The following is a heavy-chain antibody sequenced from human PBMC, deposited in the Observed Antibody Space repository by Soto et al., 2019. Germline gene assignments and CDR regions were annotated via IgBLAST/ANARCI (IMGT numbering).Heavy chain of an antibody. CDR2: ILYDGSNK. J-gene: IGHJ4*02. CDR3: ACGTYDFDY. CDR1: GFTFSNYG. Sequence: QVQLVESGGDVVQPGRSLRLSCAASGFTFSNYGMHWARQAPGKGLEWVAAILYDGSNKYYADSVKGRFTISRENSKNTLYLQMNSLRAEDTAVYDWACGTYDFDYCGQGTLVTVSS. V-gene: IGHV3-33*01. D-gene: IGHD1-26*01.